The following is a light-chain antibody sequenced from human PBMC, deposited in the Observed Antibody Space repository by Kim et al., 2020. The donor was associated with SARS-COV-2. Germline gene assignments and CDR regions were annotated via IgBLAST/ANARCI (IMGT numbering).Light chain of an antibody. CDR2: DAS. Sequence: SASVGDRVTITCQASQDIRNFLNWFQHKPGKAPKLLIYDASTLGAGVPSRFSGSGSGTDFTFTISSLHPEDIATYYCQHFDSLPYTFGQGTKLEI. V-gene: IGKV1-33*01. J-gene: IGKJ2*01. CDR3: QHFDSLPYT. CDR1: QDIRNF.